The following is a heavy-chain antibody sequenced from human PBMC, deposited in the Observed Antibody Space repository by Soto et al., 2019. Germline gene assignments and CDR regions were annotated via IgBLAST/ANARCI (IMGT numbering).Heavy chain of an antibody. J-gene: IGHJ4*02. Sequence: QVQLVESGGGVVQPGRSLRLSCAASGFTFSSYGMHWVRQAPGKGLEWVAGISYDGSNKYYAESVKGRFTISRDNAKNTLDLQMNSLRAEDTAVYSCAPSGRIVGATTGYFEYWGQGTLVTVSS. V-gene: IGHV3-30*03. CDR3: APSGRIVGATTGYFEY. D-gene: IGHD1-26*01. CDR1: GFTFSSYG. CDR2: ISYDGSNK.